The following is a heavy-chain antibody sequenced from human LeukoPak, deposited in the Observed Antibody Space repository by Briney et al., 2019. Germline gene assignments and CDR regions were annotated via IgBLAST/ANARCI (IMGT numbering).Heavy chain of an antibody. D-gene: IGHD3-22*01. CDR1: GYTFTSNY. Sequence: ASVKVSCKASGYTFTSNYIHWVRQAPGQGLEWMGMIYPRDGSTSYAQKFQGRVTITRDTSASTAYMELSSLRSEDTAVYYCARDYYDSSGPLDYWGQGTLVTVSS. CDR3: ARDYYDSSGPLDY. J-gene: IGHJ4*02. V-gene: IGHV1-46*01. CDR2: IYPRDGST.